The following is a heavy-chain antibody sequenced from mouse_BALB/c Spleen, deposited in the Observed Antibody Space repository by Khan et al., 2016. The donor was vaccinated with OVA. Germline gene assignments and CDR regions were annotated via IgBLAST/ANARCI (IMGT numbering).Heavy chain of an antibody. V-gene: IGHV1S41*01. D-gene: IGHD2-1*01. J-gene: IGHJ4*01. Sequence: DLVKPGASVKLSCKASGYTFTSYWINWIKQRPGQGLEWIGRIAPGSGSTYYNEMFKDKATLTVDTSSSTAYIQLSSLSSEDSAVYFCARANGNYLYYYAMDYWGQGTSVTVSS. CDR2: IAPGSGST. CDR3: ARANGNYLYYYAMDY. CDR1: GYTFTSYW.